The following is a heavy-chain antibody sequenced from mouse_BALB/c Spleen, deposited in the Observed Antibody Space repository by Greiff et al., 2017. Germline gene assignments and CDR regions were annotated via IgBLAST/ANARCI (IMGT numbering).Heavy chain of an antibody. CDR2: ISDGGSYT. J-gene: IGHJ4*01. CDR3: AAYYRYPYYAMDY. Sequence: EVHLVESGGGLVKPGGSLKLSCAASGFTFSDYYMYWVRQTPEKRLEWVATISDGGSYTYYPDSVKGRFTISRDNAKNNLYLQMSSLKSEDTAMYYCAAYYRYPYYAMDYWGQGTSVTVSS. CDR1: GFTFSDYY. V-gene: IGHV5-4*02. D-gene: IGHD2-14*01.